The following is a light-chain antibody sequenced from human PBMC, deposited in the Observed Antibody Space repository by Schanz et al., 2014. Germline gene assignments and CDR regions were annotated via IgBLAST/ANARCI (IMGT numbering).Light chain of an antibody. J-gene: IGLJ3*02. CDR3: SAYTSSNTWV. CDR2: DVG. Sequence: QSALTQPPSASGSPGQSVTISCTGTSSDVGGYNFVSWYQQHPGKAPKLIIYDVGDRPSGVSNRFSGSKSGNTASLTISGLQAEDEADYYCSAYTSSNTWVFGGGTKVTVL. V-gene: IGLV2-14*03. CDR1: SSDVGGYNF.